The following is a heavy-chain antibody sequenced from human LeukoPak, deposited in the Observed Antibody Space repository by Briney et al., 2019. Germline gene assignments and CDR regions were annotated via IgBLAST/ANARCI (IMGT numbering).Heavy chain of an antibody. CDR1: GYTFTGYY. J-gene: IGHJ5*02. CDR3: AREPTVRDFNWFDP. D-gene: IGHD3-10*01. CDR2: INPNSGGT. V-gene: IGHV1-2*06. Sequence: ASVKVSCKASGYTFTGYYIHWVRQAPGQGLEWMGRINPNSGGTNYAQKFQGRVTMTGDTSISTAYMQLSRLTSDDTAVYYCAREPTVRDFNWFDPWGQGTLVTVSS.